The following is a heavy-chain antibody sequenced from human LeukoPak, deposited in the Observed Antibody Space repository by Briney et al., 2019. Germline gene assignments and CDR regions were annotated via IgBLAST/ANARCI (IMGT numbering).Heavy chain of an antibody. J-gene: IGHJ5*02. Sequence: SETLSLTCTVSGVSIRSHYWSWLRQPPGKGLEWIGYVYHSGATNYNPSLKSRATISMDTSKNQFSLKLSSVTAADTAVYYCARVGFGDFGLDPWGQGTLVTVSS. CDR1: GVSIRSHY. CDR3: ARVGFGDFGLDP. V-gene: IGHV4-59*11. D-gene: IGHD3/OR15-3a*01. CDR2: VYHSGAT.